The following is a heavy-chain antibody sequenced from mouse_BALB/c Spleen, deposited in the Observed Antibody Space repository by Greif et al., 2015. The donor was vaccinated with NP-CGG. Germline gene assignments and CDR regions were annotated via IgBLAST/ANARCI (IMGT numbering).Heavy chain of an antibody. Sequence: SGPELVKPGASVKISCKASGYTFTDYYINWVKQKPGQGLEWIGWIYSGSGNTKCNEKFKGKATLTVDTSSSAAYMQFSSLTSEDTAVYFCARRTGTEAMDYWGQGTSVTVSS. V-gene: IGHV1-84*02. D-gene: IGHD4-1*01. J-gene: IGHJ4*01. CDR3: ARRTGTEAMDY. CDR1: GYTFTDYY. CDR2: IYSGSGNT.